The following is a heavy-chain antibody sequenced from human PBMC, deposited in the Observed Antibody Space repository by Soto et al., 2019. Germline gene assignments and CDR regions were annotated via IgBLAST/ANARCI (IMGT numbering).Heavy chain of an antibody. CDR1: GGSISSNY. D-gene: IGHD6-13*01. Sequence: PSETLSLTCTVSGGSISSNYWTWIRQPPGKGLEWIGYVYNSGSTNYNPSLKSRVTISEDMSKSQFSLKVNSMTAADTAVYYCARYRREAVAGYTLDNWGQGIWVTVSS. J-gene: IGHJ4*02. CDR3: ARYRREAVAGYTLDN. V-gene: IGHV4-59*01. CDR2: VYNSGST.